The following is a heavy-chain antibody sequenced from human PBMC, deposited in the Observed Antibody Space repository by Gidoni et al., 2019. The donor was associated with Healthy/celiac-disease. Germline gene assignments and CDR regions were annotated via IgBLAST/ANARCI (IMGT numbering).Heavy chain of an antibody. Sequence: VRLVQSGAGVKKPGASVKVSCKASGYTFTSYGIIWVRQAPGQGLEWMGWISAYNGNTNYAQKLQGRVTMTTDTSTSTAYMERRSLRSDYTAVYYGARGRCLGVVIQHYFDYWGQGTLVTVSS. CDR1: GYTFTSYG. D-gene: IGHD3-3*01. V-gene: IGHV1-18*01. CDR2: ISAYNGNT. J-gene: IGHJ4*02. CDR3: ARGRCLGVVIQHYFDY.